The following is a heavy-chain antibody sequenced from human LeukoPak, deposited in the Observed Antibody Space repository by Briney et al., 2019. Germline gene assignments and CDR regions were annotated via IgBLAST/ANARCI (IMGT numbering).Heavy chain of an antibody. V-gene: IGHV1-2*02. CDR3: AREKYYYDSSGYYFFRYYYMDV. CDR2: INPNSGGT. D-gene: IGHD3-22*01. Sequence: ASVKVSCKASGYTFTGYYMHWVRQAPGQGLEWMGWINPNSGGTNYAQKFQGRVTMTRDTSISTAYMELSRLRSDDTAVYYCAREKYYYDSSGYYFFRYYYMDVWGKGTTVTVSS. J-gene: IGHJ6*03. CDR1: GYTFTGYY.